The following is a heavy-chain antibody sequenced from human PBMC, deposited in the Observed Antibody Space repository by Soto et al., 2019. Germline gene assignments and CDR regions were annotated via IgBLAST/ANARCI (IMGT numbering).Heavy chain of an antibody. V-gene: IGHV4-4*07. CDR2: VYSTGGV. CDR3: ARDLSGTGLDV. D-gene: IGHD1-26*01. J-gene: IGHJ6*02. CDR1: GASVGSFY. Sequence: QVQLQESGPGLVKPSETLSLTCNVSGASVGSFYWSWIRQSAGKGLEWIGRVYSTGGVAYHPALEGRVTISLDRSNNHFSLEIKSVTAADTAVYFCARDLSGTGLDVWGRGTTVSVSS.